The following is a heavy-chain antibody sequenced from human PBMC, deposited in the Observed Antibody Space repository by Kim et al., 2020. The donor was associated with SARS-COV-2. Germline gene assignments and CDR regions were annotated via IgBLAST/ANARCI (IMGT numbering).Heavy chain of an antibody. D-gene: IGHD6-13*01. Sequence: ASVKVSCKASGYTFNLYAIHWVRQAPGQRLEWMGWMHTGNGDTKYSPEFQGRVSFTRDTSANTVYMDLSNLVSEDAAIYYCARHLLPYSRIWRNAFDIWGHGTLVTVSS. V-gene: IGHV1-3*04. CDR3: ARHLLPYSRIWRNAFDI. CDR2: MHTGNGDT. J-gene: IGHJ3*02. CDR1: GYTFNLYA.